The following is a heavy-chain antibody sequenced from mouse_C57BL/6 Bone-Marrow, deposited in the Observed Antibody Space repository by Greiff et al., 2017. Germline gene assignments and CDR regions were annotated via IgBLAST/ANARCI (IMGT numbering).Heavy chain of an antibody. Sequence: EVKLQESGGGLVQPGGSLSLSCAASGFTFTDYYMSWVRQPPGKALEWLGFIRNKANGYTTEYSASVKGRFTISRDNSHSILYLQMNALRAEDSATYYCARIYYGNYVGAMDYWGQGTSVTVSS. CDR2: IRNKANGYTT. CDR3: ARIYYGNYVGAMDY. D-gene: IGHD2-1*01. J-gene: IGHJ4*01. V-gene: IGHV7-3*01. CDR1: GFTFTDYY.